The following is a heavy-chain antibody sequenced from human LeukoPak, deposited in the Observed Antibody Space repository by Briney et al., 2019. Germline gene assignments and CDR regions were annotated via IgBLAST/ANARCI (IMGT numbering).Heavy chain of an antibody. CDR1: GFSFSAYA. CDR3: ARDPNGDYIGAFDM. D-gene: IGHD4-17*01. V-gene: IGHV3-23*01. J-gene: IGHJ3*02. Sequence: GGSLSLSCTAPGFSFSAYALMWIRQAPGKGPEWVSAIRAIGGAYYADYAESVKGRFTISRDDSKSTLFLQMWSLRVEDTAVYYCARDPNGDYIGAFDMWGPGTKVTVSS. CDR2: IRAIGGAYYA.